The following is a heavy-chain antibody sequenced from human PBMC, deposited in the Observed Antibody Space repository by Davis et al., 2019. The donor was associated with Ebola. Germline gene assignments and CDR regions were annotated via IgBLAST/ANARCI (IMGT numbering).Heavy chain of an antibody. D-gene: IGHD1-26*01. CDR1: GFTFSSYG. CDR2: IRYDGSSK. CDR3: AKASGGIGGSVDY. Sequence: GESLKISCAASGFTFSSYGMHWVRQAPGKGLEWVTFIRYDGSSKYYADSVKGRFTISRDNSKNTLYLQVNSLRPEDTAVYYCAKASGGIGGSVDYWGQGALVTVSS. J-gene: IGHJ4*02. V-gene: IGHV3-30*02.